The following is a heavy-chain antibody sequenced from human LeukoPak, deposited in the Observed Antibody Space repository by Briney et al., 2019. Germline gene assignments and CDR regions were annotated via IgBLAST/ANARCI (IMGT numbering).Heavy chain of an antibody. D-gene: IGHD5-18*01. V-gene: IGHV3-7*01. CDR2: IKQDGSEK. CDR3: ARDGPRYGGDTAMVHFGY. J-gene: IGHJ4*02. CDR1: GFTFSSYW. Sequence: GGSLRLSCAASGFTFSSYWMSWVRQAPGKGLEWVANIKQDGSEKYYVDSVKGRFTISRDNAKNSLYLQMNSLRAEDTAVYYCARDGPRYGGDTAMVHFGYWGQGTLVTVSS.